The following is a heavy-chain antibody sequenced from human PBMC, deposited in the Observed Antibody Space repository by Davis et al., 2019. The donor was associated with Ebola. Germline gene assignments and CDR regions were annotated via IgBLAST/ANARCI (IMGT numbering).Heavy chain of an antibody. Sequence: MPGGSLRLSCTVSGGSISSYYWSWIRQPPGKGLEWIGYIYYSGSTNYNPSLKSRVTISVDTSKNQFSLKLSSVTAADTAVYYCAREEGLWFGESYYYYYGMDVWGQGTTVTVSS. CDR1: GGSISSYY. V-gene: IGHV4-59*12. CDR3: AREEGLWFGESYYYYYGMDV. CDR2: IYYSGST. D-gene: IGHD3-10*01. J-gene: IGHJ6*02.